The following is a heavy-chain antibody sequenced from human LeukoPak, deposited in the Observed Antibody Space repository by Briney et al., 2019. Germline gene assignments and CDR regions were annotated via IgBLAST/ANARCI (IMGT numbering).Heavy chain of an antibody. CDR2: IYHSGST. V-gene: IGHV4-38-2*02. D-gene: IGHD3-22*01. CDR1: GYSISSGYY. J-gene: IGHJ4*02. CDR3: ARRRSGYYPLDY. Sequence: SETLSLTCTVSGYSISSGYYWGWIRQPPGKGLEWIGSIYHSGSTYYNPSLNSRVTISVDTSKNQFSLKLSSVTAADTAVYYCARRRSGYYPLDYWGQGTLVTVSS.